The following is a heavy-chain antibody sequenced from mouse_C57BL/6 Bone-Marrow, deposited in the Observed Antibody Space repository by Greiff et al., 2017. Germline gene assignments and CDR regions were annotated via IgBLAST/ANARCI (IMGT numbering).Heavy chain of an antibody. D-gene: IGHD2-1*01. CDR3: ARYGRRYFDV. CDR2: IDPSDSYT. J-gene: IGHJ1*03. CDR1: GYTFTSYW. V-gene: IGHV1-50*01. Sequence: QVQLQQPGAELVKPGASVKLSCKASGYTFTSYWMQWVKQRPGQGLEWIGEIDPSDSYTNYNQKFKGKAKLTVDTSSSTAYMQLSILTSEASAVYYCARYGRRYFDVWGTGTTVTVSS.